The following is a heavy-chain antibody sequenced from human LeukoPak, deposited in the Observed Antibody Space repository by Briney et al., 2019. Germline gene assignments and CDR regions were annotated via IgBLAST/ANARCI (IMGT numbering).Heavy chain of an antibody. D-gene: IGHD1-26*01. J-gene: IGHJ6*03. Sequence: GRALILSCAASGFNFRSYAMSWVRQAPGKGLEWVSGFSGSRGSTYYADSVKGRFTISRDNSKNTLYLQMKSLRAEDTAVYYCAKVRGWELLRIGEYYYYMDVWGKGTTVTVSS. V-gene: IGHV3-23*01. CDR3: AKVRGWELLRIGEYYYYMDV. CDR2: FSGSRGST. CDR1: GFNFRSYA.